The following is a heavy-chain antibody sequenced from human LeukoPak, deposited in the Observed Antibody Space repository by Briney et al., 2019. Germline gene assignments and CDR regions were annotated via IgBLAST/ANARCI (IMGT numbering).Heavy chain of an antibody. V-gene: IGHV1-18*01. D-gene: IGHD3-9*01. CDR1: GYTFTTYG. Sequence: GASVKVSCKASGYTFTTYGISWVRQAPGQGLEWMGWISTYNGNKHYSQKLQGRVSMTTDTSTSTAYMELRSLRSDDTAVYYCARDGGPLLRYFDWLTYRHDAFDIWGQGTMVTVSS. J-gene: IGHJ3*02. CDR2: ISTYNGNK. CDR3: ARDGGPLLRYFDWLTYRHDAFDI.